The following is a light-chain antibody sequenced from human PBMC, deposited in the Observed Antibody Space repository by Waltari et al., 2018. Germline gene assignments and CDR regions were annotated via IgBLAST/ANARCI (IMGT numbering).Light chain of an antibody. CDR1: SGSIASHY. CDR2: EYN. V-gene: IGLV6-57*01. J-gene: IGLJ2*01. CDR3: QSYDSSSVV. Sequence: NFMLTQPHSVSESPGKTVTISCTRSSGSIASHYVPWYRQRPGTSPTTVIYEYNQRPSGVPDRFSGSIDSSSNSASLTISGLKTEDEADYYCQSYDSSSVVFGGGTKLTVL.